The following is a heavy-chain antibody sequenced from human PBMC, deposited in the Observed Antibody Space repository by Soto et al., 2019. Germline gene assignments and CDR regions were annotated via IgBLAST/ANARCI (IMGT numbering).Heavy chain of an antibody. CDR1: TFSFSTYT. J-gene: IGHJ2*01. D-gene: IGHD3-10*01. V-gene: IGHV3-48*01. Sequence: EVELVESGGGLVQPGGSLRLSCAASTFSFSTYTMNWVRQAPGKGLEWISYISGSSSSIKYADSVKGRFTISRDNAKNSLYLQMNSLRAEDTAVYYCAQNSGSGRRYFDLWGRGTLVTVSS. CDR3: AQNSGSGRRYFDL. CDR2: ISGSSSSI.